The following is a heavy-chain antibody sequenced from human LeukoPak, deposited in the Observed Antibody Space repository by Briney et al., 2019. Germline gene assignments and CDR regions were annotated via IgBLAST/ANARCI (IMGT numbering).Heavy chain of an antibody. CDR3: ARGAPYYYDSSGYLFDY. V-gene: IGHV4-59*01. J-gene: IGHJ4*02. D-gene: IGHD3-22*01. Sequence: SETLSLTCTDSGGSINSYYWSWIRQPPGKRLEWIGYNYYSGSTNYNPSLKSRVTISVDTSKNQLSLKLSSVTAADTAVYSCARGAPYYYDSSGYLFDYWGQGTLVTVSS. CDR2: NYYSGST. CDR1: GGSINSYY.